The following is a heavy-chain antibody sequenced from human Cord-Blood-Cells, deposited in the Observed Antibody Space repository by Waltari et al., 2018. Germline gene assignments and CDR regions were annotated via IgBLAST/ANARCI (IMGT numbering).Heavy chain of an antibody. CDR2: IIPILGIA. V-gene: IGHV1-69*04. Sequence: QVQLVQSGAEVKKPGSSVQVSCKASGGSFSSYALSWVRQAPGQGLEWMGGIIPILGIANYAQKFQGRVTITADESTSTAYMELSSLRSEDTAVYYCARGGGNCSSTSCFDYWGQGTLVTVSS. CDR3: ARGGGNCSSTSCFDY. J-gene: IGHJ4*02. CDR1: GGSFSSYA. D-gene: IGHD2-2*01.